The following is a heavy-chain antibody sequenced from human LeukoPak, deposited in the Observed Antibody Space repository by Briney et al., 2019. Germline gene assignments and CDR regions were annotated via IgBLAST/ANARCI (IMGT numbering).Heavy chain of an antibody. CDR3: SGDLNWLHDS. CDR1: GGTFASYT. D-gene: IGHD3-16*01. V-gene: IGHV1-69*08. Sequence: SVTVSRMSSGGTFASYTINWVRQALGQGPEWMGRRIPIFDRTNFARNTQGSVTITADKSTTTVYKELTSLRSDDTAVYYCSGDLNWLHDSGGEGTLVTVSS. CDR2: RIPIFDRT. J-gene: IGHJ4*02.